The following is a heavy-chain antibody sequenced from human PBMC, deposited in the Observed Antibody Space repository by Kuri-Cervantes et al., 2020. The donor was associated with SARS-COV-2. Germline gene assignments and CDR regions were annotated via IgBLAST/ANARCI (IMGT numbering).Heavy chain of an antibody. D-gene: IGHD4-23*01. CDR1: GFTFSSYW. V-gene: IGHV3-7*01. Sequence: GGSLRLSCAASGFTFSSYWMSWVRQAPGKGLEWVANIKQDGSEKYYVDSVKGRFTISRDNAKNSPYLQMNSLRAEDTAVYYCATPAPEYGGNSGGWVFWGQGTLVTVSS. J-gene: IGHJ4*02. CDR2: IKQDGSEK. CDR3: ATPAPEYGGNSGGWVF.